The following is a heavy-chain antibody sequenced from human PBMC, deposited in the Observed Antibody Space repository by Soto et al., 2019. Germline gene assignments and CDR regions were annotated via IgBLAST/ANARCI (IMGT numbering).Heavy chain of an antibody. J-gene: IGHJ4*02. Sequence: EVQLLESGGGLVQPGGSLRLSCAASGFTISSNAMYWVRQAPGKGLESVSGSSDRGDTTHYADSVKGRFTISRDTSKNPLYLHLSSLSADDTAVYYCAKDKPGTTSFDYWGQGTLVTVSS. CDR2: SSDRGDTT. D-gene: IGHD1-1*01. CDR1: GFTISSNA. V-gene: IGHV3-23*01. CDR3: AKDKPGTTSFDY.